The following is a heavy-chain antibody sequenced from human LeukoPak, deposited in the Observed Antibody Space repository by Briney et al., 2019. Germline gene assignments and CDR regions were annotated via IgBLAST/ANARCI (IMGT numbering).Heavy chain of an antibody. CDR3: AKDTSSTPWIQLGTTDPYYFDY. J-gene: IGHJ4*02. CDR2: IRYDGSKK. Sequence: GGSLRLSCAASGFTFSNYGMHWVRQAPGKGLEWVAFIRYDGSKKNYAGSVKGRFTISRDNSKNTLYLQMNSLRAEDTAVYYCAKDTSSTPWIQLGTTDPYYFDYWGQGTLVTVSS. D-gene: IGHD5-18*01. CDR1: GFTFSNYG. V-gene: IGHV3-30*02.